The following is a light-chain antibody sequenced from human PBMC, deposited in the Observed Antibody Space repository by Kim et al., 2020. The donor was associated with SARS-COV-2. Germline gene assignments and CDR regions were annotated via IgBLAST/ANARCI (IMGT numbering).Light chain of an antibody. CDR1: QNIGHL. CDR3: QQFNSYPYT. CDR2: WAS. V-gene: IGKV1-5*03. J-gene: IGKJ2*01. Sequence: DIQMTQSPSTLSASVGDRVTITCRASQNIGHLLAWYQQKPGKAPKLLIYWASTLESGFPSRFSGSRSGTEFTLTISSLQPDDFATYYCQQFNSYPYTFGQGSKLEI.